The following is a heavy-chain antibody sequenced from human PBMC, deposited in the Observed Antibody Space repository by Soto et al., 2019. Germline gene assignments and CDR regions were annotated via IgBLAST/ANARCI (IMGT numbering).Heavy chain of an antibody. J-gene: IGHJ6*02. V-gene: IGHV3-33*01. CDR2: IWYDGSNK. CDR3: ARDMSVVPAAMWSYYYYGMDV. D-gene: IGHD2-2*01. CDR1: GLTFSSYG. Sequence: PGGSLRLSCAASGLTFSSYGMHWVRQAPGKGLEWVAVIWYDGSNKYYADSVKGRFTISRDNSKNTLYLQMNSLRAEDTAVYYCARDMSVVPAAMWSYYYYGMDVWGQGTTVTVSS.